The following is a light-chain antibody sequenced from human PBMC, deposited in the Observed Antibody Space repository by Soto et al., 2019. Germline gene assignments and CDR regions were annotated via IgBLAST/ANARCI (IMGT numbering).Light chain of an antibody. V-gene: IGLV1-44*01. CDR3: AAWDDSLNALV. CDR2: SDN. CDR1: SSNIGSYT. J-gene: IGLJ2*01. Sequence: QSVLTQPPSASATPGQKVTISCSGSSSNIGSYTVTWYQQVPGEAPKLLIYSDNQRPSGVPDRFSGSKSGTSASLAISGLQSGDEADYYCAAWDDSLNALVFGGGTKLTVL.